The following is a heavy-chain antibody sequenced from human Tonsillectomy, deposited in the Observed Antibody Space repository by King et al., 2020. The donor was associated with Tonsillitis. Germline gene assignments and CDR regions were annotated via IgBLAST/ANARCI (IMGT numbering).Heavy chain of an antibody. D-gene: IGHD3-22*01. V-gene: IGHV3-21*01. CDR3: ARDKGADYYDSGRGAFDI. J-gene: IGHJ3*02. Sequence: VQLVESGGGLVKPGGSLRLSVATSGFRFNNYDMNWVRQAPGKGLEWVSSIRSSSRYIYYADSGKVRFTVSRDNAKNSLFLQMTSLTAEDTAVYYCARDKGADYYDSGRGAFDIWGQGTMVTVSS. CDR2: IRSSSRYI. CDR1: GFRFNNYD.